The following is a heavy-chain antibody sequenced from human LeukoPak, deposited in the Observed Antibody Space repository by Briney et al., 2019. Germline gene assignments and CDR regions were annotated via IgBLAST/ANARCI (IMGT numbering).Heavy chain of an antibody. J-gene: IGHJ4*02. V-gene: IGHV3-30*02. CDR3: AKRERERITWYFFDY. D-gene: IGHD6-13*01. CDR2: IRYDGSNK. Sequence: PGGSLRLSCAASGFTFSSYGMNWVRQAPGKGLEWVAFIRYDGSNKYYADSVKGRFTISRDNSKNTLYLQMNSLRAEDTAVYYCAKRERERITWYFFDYWGQGTLVTVSS. CDR1: GFTFSSYG.